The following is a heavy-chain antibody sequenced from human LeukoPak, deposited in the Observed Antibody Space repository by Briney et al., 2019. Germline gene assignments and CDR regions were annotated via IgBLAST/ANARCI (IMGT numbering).Heavy chain of an antibody. CDR3: ARSPLYNWNDVKYAFDI. CDR2: MNPNSGNI. Sequence: ASVKVSCKASGYTFTSYDINWVRQATGQGLEWMGWMNPNSGNIGSAQRFQGRVAMTRNTSISTAYMELSSLRSEDTAVYYCARSPLYNWNDVKYAFDIWGQGTMVTVSS. CDR1: GYTFTSYD. J-gene: IGHJ3*02. V-gene: IGHV1-8*01. D-gene: IGHD1-20*01.